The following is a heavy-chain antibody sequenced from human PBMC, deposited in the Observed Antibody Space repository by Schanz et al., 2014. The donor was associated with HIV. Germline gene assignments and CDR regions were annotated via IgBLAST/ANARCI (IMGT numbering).Heavy chain of an antibody. V-gene: IGHV3-30*18. CDR1: GFTFSSYG. CDR2: ISYDGSDK. D-gene: IGHD3-9*01. Sequence: QVQLVESGGGVVQPGRSLRLSCAASGFTFSSYGIHWVRQAPGKGLEWVAMISYDGSDKYYADSVKGRFTISRDNSKNALYLQMNSLRAEDTAVYYCAKDSTYDILAGYYKGGKWFDPWGQGTLVTVSS. CDR3: AKDSTYDILAGYYKGGKWFDP. J-gene: IGHJ5*02.